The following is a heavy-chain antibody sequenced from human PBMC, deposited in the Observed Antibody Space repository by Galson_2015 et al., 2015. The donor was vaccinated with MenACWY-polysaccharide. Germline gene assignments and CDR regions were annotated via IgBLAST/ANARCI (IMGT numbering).Heavy chain of an antibody. V-gene: IGHV4-4*07. J-gene: IGHJ2*01. Sequence: ETLSLTCTVSGGSITGYYWSWIRQAAGKKLEWIGRIHSSGSTTNNPSLKSRSTLSVDTSKNQLSLTLNSVSAADTAIYHCARRSLGNWYFDLWGRGTLVTVSS. CDR2: IHSSGST. CDR1: GGSITGYY. CDR3: ARRSLGNWYFDL. D-gene: IGHD7-27*01.